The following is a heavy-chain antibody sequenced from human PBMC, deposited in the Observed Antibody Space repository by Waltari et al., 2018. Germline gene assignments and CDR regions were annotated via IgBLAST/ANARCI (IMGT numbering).Heavy chain of an antibody. Sequence: EVQLLESGGGLVQPGGSLRLSCAASGFTFSSYAMSWVRQAPGKGLEWVSAMSGRGGSTYYADSVKGRFTISRDNSRNTLYLQMSSLRVDDTAVYYCARRPACSGGTCAFDYWGQGTLVTVSS. J-gene: IGHJ4*02. CDR2: MSGRGGST. CDR3: ARRPACSGGTCAFDY. CDR1: GFTFSSYA. D-gene: IGHD2-15*01. V-gene: IGHV3-23*01.